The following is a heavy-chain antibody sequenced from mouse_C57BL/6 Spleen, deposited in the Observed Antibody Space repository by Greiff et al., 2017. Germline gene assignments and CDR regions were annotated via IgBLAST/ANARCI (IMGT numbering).Heavy chain of an antibody. D-gene: IGHD4-1*01. V-gene: IGHV2-9*01. Sequence: VKVVESGPGLVAPSQSLSITCTVSGFSLTSYGVDWVRQPPGKGLEWLGVIWGGGSTNYNSALMSRLSISKDNSKSQVFLKMNSLQTDDTAMYYCAKHSNWDEDCYAMDYWGQGTSVTVSS. CDR1: GFSLTSYG. CDR2: IWGGGST. J-gene: IGHJ4*01. CDR3: AKHSNWDEDCYAMDY.